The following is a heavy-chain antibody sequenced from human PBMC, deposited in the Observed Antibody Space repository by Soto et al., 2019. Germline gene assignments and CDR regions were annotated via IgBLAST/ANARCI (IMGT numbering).Heavy chain of an antibody. CDR3: ARGIPSPGQDWYFDL. CDR2: IIPIFGTP. CDR1: GGTFSNYA. V-gene: IGHV1-69*01. Sequence: QVQVVQSGAEVKKPGSSVKVSCKASGGTFSNYAINWVRQAPGQGLEWMGGIIPIFGTPNYDQKFQDRVTITADESTTTAYMELSNLKSADKAVYYCARGIPSPGQDWYFDLWGRGTLVTVSS. J-gene: IGHJ2*01. D-gene: IGHD2-2*01.